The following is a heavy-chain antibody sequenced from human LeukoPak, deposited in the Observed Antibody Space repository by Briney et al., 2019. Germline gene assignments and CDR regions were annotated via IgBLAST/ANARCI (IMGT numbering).Heavy chain of an antibody. J-gene: IGHJ4*02. Sequence: GGSLRLSCAASGFSFSGYSMNWVRQAPGKGLEWVSYISGSSGTIYNADSVTGRFTISRDNSKNTLYLQMNSLRAEDTAVYYCARGLWGWELLPGNSWGQGTLVTVSS. D-gene: IGHD1-26*01. V-gene: IGHV3-48*01. CDR3: ARGLWGWELLPGNS. CDR2: ISGSSGTI. CDR1: GFSFSGYS.